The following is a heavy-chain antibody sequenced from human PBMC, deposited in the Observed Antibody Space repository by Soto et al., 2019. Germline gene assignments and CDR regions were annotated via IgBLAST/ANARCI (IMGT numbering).Heavy chain of an antibody. CDR3: ARDVEKYGWFDP. CDR2: IYYSGFT. CDR1: GGSIISADSY. V-gene: IGHV4-61*08. Sequence: SETLSLTCAVSGGSIISADSYWFWIRKHPGKGLEWIGYIYYSGFTTYNPSLKSRVTMSIDTSKSQFSLKLRSVTSADTAVYYCARDVEKYGWFDPWGQGTLVTVSS. J-gene: IGHJ5*02. D-gene: IGHD2-2*01.